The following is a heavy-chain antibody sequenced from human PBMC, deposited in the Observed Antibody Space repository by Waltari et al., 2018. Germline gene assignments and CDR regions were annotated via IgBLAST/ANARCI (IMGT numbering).Heavy chain of an antibody. J-gene: IGHJ4*02. CDR1: GGSITSLHW. CDR2: IFHTEAT. Sequence: QVQLQESGPGLVKPSGTLSLTCAVSGGSITSLHWWTWVRQPPGKGLEWIGEIFHTEATSYNPSLKSRLTISVDKSKNQFSLKLSSVTVADTAVYYCVRAGYCSRSGCQTWAWDWGQGTLVTVSS. D-gene: IGHD2-2*01. CDR3: VRAGYCSRSGCQTWAWD. V-gene: IGHV4-4*02.